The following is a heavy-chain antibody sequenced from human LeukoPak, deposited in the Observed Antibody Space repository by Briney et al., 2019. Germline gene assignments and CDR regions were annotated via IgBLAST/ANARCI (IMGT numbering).Heavy chain of an antibody. Sequence: GASVKVSCKASGYTFRDYYMHWVRQAPGQGLEWMGWINPNGGCTNYAQKFQGRVTMTRDTSISTAYMELSRLSSDDTAVYHCARDGPGSGKTYFDYWGQGTLVTVSS. CDR1: GYTFRDYY. CDR2: INPNGGCT. V-gene: IGHV1-2*02. J-gene: IGHJ4*02. CDR3: ARDGPGSGKTYFDY. D-gene: IGHD3-10*01.